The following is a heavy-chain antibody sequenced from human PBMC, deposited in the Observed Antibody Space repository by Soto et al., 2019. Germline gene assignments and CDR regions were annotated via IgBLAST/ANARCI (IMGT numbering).Heavy chain of an antibody. V-gene: IGHV3-33*01. CDR3: ARDPGKDEYIDY. CDR1: GFTFSNFG. Sequence: QAQVVESGGGVLQPGTSLRLSCAASGFTFSNFGMHWVRPAPGKGLECVAVIWRDGKNKYYADSVEGRFTISGDNSKNTLNLQLNRLRAEETSVYYCARDPGKDEYIDYWGQGTLVIVSS. CDR2: IWRDGKNK. J-gene: IGHJ4*02.